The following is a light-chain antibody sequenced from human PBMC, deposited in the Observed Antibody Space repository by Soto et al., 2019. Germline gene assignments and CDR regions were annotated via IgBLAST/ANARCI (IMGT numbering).Light chain of an antibody. CDR2: GAS. V-gene: IGKV3-20*01. CDR3: QQYGSSGT. J-gene: IGKJ1*01. CDR1: QTVSSNY. Sequence: EIVLTQSPATLSLSPGEGATLSCRASQTVSSNYLAWCQQRPGQAPRLLIYGASNRATGIPDRFSGSGSGTDFTLTISRLEPEDFAVYYCQQYGSSGTFGQGTKV.